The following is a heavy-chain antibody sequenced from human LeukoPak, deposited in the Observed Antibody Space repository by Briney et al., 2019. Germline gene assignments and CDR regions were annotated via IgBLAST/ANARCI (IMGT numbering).Heavy chain of an antibody. V-gene: IGHV4-59*01. J-gene: IGHJ5*02. CDR3: ARERRELLNWFDP. Sequence: SETLSLTCTVSGGSISSYYWSWIRQPPGKGLEWIGYIYYSGSTNYNPSLKSRVTISVDTSKNQFSLKLSSVTAADTAVYYCARERRELLNWFDPWGQGTLVTVSS. CDR2: IYYSGST. D-gene: IGHD1-26*01. CDR1: GGSISSYY.